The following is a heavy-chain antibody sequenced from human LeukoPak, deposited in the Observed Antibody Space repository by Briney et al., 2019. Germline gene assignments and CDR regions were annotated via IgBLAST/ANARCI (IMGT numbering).Heavy chain of an antibody. Sequence: SLKVSCKASGVTFSSYAISWVRQAPGQGLEWMGRIIPIFVIANYAQQFQGRVTINEDKSTSTACMGLSSLRSEETAVYYCARPVGDDVDYVLGYWGQGTLGTVSS. V-gene: IGHV1-69*04. J-gene: IGHJ4*02. CDR1: GVTFSSYA. CDR2: IIPIFVIA. CDR3: ARPVGDDVDYVLGY. D-gene: IGHD4-17*01.